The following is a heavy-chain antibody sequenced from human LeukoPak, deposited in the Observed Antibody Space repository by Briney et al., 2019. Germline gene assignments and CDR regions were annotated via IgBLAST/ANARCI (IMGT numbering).Heavy chain of an antibody. CDR3: ARVARMGVTVKGNHYYYYDMDV. Sequence: GGSLRLSYAASGLTFSSYALHWVRQAPGKGPEGVAVISYDGSNKYYADSVKGRFTISRDNSKNTLYLQMNSLRAEDTAVYYCARVARMGVTVKGNHYYYYDMDVWGKGTTVTVSS. CDR1: GLTFSSYA. CDR2: ISYDGSNK. V-gene: IGHV3-30*04. J-gene: IGHJ6*03. D-gene: IGHD2-21*02.